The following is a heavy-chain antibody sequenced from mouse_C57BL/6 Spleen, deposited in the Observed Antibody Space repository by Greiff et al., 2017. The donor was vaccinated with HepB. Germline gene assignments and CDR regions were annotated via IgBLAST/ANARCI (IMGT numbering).Heavy chain of an antibody. Sequence: QVQLQQPGAELVRPGSSVKLSCKASGYTFTSYWMHWVKQRPIQGLEWIGNIDPSDSETHYNQKFKDKATLTVAKSSSTAYMQLSSLTSEDSAVYYCARSYYDAYYFDYWGQGTTLTVSS. CDR3: ARSYYDAYYFDY. D-gene: IGHD2-4*01. CDR1: GYTFTSYW. CDR2: IDPSDSET. J-gene: IGHJ2*01. V-gene: IGHV1-52*01.